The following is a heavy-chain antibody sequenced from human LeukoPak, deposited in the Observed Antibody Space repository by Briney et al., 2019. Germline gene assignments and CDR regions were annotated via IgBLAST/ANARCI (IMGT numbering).Heavy chain of an antibody. CDR3: ASGYSSSLDY. Sequence: ASVKVSCKTSGYTFTSHSISWVRQALGQGLEWMGWISAYNGNTNYAQKLQGRVTMTTDTSTSTAYMELRSLRSDDTAVYYCASGYSSSLDYWGQGTLVTVSS. CDR2: ISAYNGNT. V-gene: IGHV1-18*04. D-gene: IGHD6-13*01. CDR1: GYTFTSHS. J-gene: IGHJ4*02.